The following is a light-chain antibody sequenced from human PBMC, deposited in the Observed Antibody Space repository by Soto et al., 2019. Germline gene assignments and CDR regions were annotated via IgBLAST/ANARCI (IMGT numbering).Light chain of an antibody. CDR1: QSISSW. J-gene: IGKJ1*01. V-gene: IGKV1-5*01. Sequence: DIQVTQSPSTLSASLGDRVTITCRASQSISSWLAWYQQKPGKAPKLLIYDASSLESGVPSRFSGSGSGTEFTLTISSLQPDDFATYYCQQYSTYWTFGKGTKVEI. CDR3: QQYSTYWT. CDR2: DAS.